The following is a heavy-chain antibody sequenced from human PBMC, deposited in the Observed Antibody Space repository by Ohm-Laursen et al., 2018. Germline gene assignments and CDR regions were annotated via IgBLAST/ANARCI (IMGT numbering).Heavy chain of an antibody. J-gene: IGHJ6*02. CDR3: ARDPGMGAAAGYFYHYGMDV. V-gene: IGHV4-61*02. D-gene: IGHD6-13*01. CDR1: GGSISSTSYY. CDR2: TYMSGST. Sequence: TLSLTCTVSGGSISSTSYYWSWIRQPAGKGLEWIGRTYMSGSTNYNPSVKGRVTMSVDTSKNQFSLKLSSVTAADTAVYYCARDPGMGAAAGYFYHYGMDVWGQGTTVTVSS.